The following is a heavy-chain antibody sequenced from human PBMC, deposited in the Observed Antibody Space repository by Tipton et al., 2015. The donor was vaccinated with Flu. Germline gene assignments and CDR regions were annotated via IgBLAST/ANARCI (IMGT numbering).Heavy chain of an antibody. CDR3: SSRRYDTSGYLLDY. V-gene: IGHV4-4*07. J-gene: IGHJ4*02. Sequence: GLVKPSETLSLTCTVSGGSSTSYYWSWIRRPPGKGLEWIGYITIANTNYNPSLKSRVTMSMDTSKNQVSLKLSSVTAADTAVYYCSSRRYDTSGYLLDYWGRGTLVTVSS. D-gene: IGHD3-22*01. CDR1: GGSSTSYY. CDR2: ITIANT.